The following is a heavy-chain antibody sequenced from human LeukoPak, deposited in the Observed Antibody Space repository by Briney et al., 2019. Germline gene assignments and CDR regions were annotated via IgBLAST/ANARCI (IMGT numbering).Heavy chain of an antibody. D-gene: IGHD1-26*01. CDR3: GTEGRYSGSYLRFDY. V-gene: IGHV1-24*01. CDR1: GYTLTELS. CDR2: FDPEDGET. J-gene: IGHJ4*02. Sequence: ASVKVSCKVSGYTLTELSMHWVRQAPGKGLEWMGGFDPEDGETIYAQEFQGRVTMTEDTSTDTAYMELSSLRSEDTAVYYCGTEGRYSGSYLRFDYWGQGTLVTVSS.